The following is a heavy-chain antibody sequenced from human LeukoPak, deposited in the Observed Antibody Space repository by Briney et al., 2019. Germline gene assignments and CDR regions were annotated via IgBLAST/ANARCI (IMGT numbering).Heavy chain of an antibody. CDR1: GFTFSNYE. V-gene: IGHV3-7*01. CDR3: ARVGGPYNWFDP. CDR2: IKQDGSEK. J-gene: IGHJ5*02. Sequence: PGGSLRLSCAASGFTFSNYEMNWVRQAPGKGLEWVANIKQDGSEKYYVDSVKGRFTISRDNAKNSLYLQMNSLRAEDTAVYYCARVGGPYNWFDPWGQGTLVTVSS.